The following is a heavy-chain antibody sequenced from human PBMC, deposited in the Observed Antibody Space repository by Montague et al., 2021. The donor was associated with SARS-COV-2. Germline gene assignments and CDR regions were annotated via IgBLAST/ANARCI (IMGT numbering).Heavy chain of an antibody. Sequence: SLRLSCAASGFTFKDYYMSWIRQAPGKGLEWISYISGSRSYTNYADSVKGRFTISRDNAKNSLFLQMNDLRVEDSAVYFCSRDTYYYENSRYYTDFWGQGILVSVSS. D-gene: IGHD3-22*01. J-gene: IGHJ4*02. CDR3: SRDTYYYENSRYYTDF. CDR1: GFTFKDYY. CDR2: ISGSRSYT. V-gene: IGHV3-11*05.